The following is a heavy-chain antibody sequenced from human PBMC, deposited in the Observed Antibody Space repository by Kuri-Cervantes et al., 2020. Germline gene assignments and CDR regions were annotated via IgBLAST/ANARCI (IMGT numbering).Heavy chain of an antibody. CDR1: GSPTSSYA. D-gene: IGHD4-11*01. CDR2: ISSSGGST. Sequence: GEFLDISCAASGSPTSSYAMWWGRQAPGKGVEWVSAISSSGGSTYYADSVKGRFTISRDNSKDTLYLQMNSLRAEDTAVYYCAKEYYSNYVVYYYYYYGMDVCDQATTTVSS. CDR3: AKEYYSNYVVYYYYYYGMDV. V-gene: IGHV3-23*01. J-gene: IGHJ6*02.